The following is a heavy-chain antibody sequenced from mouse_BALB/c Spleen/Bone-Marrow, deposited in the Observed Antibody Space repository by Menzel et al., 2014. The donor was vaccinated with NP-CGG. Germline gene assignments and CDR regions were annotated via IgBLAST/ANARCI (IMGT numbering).Heavy chain of an antibody. J-gene: IGHJ1*01. CDR1: GYTFTSYW. CDR3: ARGGNGYDGCWYLVV. CDR2: IDPSDSYT. D-gene: IGHD2-2*01. V-gene: IGHV1-69*02. Sequence: QVQLQQSGAELVKPGASVKLSCKASGYTFTSYWMHWVKQRPGQGLEWIGEIDPSDSYTNYNQKFKGKATLTVDKSSSTAYMQLSRLSSEDSAVYYCARGGNGYDGCWYLVVWGAGTTVTVSS.